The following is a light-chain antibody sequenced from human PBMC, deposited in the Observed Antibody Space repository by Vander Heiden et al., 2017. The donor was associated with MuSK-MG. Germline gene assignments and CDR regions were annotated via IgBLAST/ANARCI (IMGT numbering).Light chain of an antibody. CDR1: QSVSSNY. V-gene: IGKV3-20*01. CDR3: HGDDSSGLT. CDR2: TAS. J-gene: IGKJ4*01. Sequence: EIVLTQSPGTLSLSPGERATLSCRASQSVSSNYLAWYQQKPGQAPRLLIYTASNRATGIPDTFRGSGSGTDFTLSIRRLELEDFAVYYCHGDDSSGLTFGGGTKVEIK.